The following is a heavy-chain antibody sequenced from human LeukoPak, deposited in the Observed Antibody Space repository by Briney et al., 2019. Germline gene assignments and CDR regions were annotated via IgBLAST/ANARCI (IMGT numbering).Heavy chain of an antibody. D-gene: IGHD6-19*01. CDR1: GYTFTGYY. CDR3: ARSDSSGWYFDY. V-gene: IGHV1-2*02. CDR2: INPNSGGT. J-gene: IGHJ4*02. Sequence: GASVKVSCKASGYTFTGYYMHWVRQAPGQGLEWMGWINPNSGGTNYAQKFQGRVTMTRDTSISTAYMELSRLRSNDTAVYYCARSDSSGWYFDYWGQGTLVTVSS.